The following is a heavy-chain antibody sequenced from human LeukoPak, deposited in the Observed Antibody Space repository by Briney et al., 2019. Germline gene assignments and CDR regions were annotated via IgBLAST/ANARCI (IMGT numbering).Heavy chain of an antibody. CDR2: IFYSGST. D-gene: IGHD6-19*01. J-gene: IGHJ4*02. Sequence: SETLSLTCTVSGGSISNYYWSWIRQPPGKGLEWIGYIFYSGSTNYNPSLKSRVTISVDTSKNQFSLKLSSVTAADTAVYYCARALRAVAGFYYWGQGTLVTVSS. CDR1: GGSISNYY. V-gene: IGHV4-59*01. CDR3: ARALRAVAGFYY.